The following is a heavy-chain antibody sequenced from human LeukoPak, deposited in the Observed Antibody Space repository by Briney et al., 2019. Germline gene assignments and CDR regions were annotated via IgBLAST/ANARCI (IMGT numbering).Heavy chain of an antibody. CDR2: IISSSSYI. V-gene: IGHV3-21*01. Sequence: PGGSLRLSCAASGFTFSSYSMNWVRQAPGKGLEWVSSIISSSSYIYYADSVKGRFTISRDNAKNSLYLQMNSLRAEDTAVYYCARDHRLGSSSWYWSDPWGQGTLVTVSS. D-gene: IGHD6-13*01. CDR3: ARDHRLGSSSWYWSDP. CDR1: GFTFSSYS. J-gene: IGHJ5*02.